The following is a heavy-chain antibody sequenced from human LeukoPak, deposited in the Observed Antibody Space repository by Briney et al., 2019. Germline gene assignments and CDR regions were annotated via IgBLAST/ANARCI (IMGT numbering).Heavy chain of an antibody. CDR2: IWYDGSNK. CDR3: AKGQLWFGEARVDY. Sequence: PGRSLRLSCAASGFTFSSYGMHWVRQAPGKGLERVAVIWYDGSNKYYADSVKGRFTISRDNSKNTLYLQMNSLRAEDTAVYYCAKGQLWFGEARVDYWGQGTLVTVSS. D-gene: IGHD3-10*01. CDR1: GFTFSSYG. J-gene: IGHJ4*02. V-gene: IGHV3-33*06.